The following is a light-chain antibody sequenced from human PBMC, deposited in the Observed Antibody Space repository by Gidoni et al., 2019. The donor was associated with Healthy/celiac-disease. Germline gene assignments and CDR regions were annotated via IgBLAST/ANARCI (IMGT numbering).Light chain of an antibody. J-gene: IGLJ2*01. CDR3: QVWDSSSDHLVV. V-gene: IGLV3-21*02. Sequence: SYVLAHPPPVPVAHGQTARITCGGNNIGSKSVHWFQQKPGQAPVLVVYDDSDRPSGIPERFSGSNSGNTATLTISRVEAGDEADYYCQVWDSSSDHLVVFGGGTKLTVL. CDR1: NIGSKS. CDR2: DDS.